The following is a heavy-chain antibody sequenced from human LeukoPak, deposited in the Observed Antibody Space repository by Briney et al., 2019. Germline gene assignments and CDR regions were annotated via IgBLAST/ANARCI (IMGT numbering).Heavy chain of an antibody. V-gene: IGHV3-48*04. CDR1: GFTFSSYS. CDR2: ISSSSSTI. J-gene: IGHJ4*02. D-gene: IGHD3-22*01. Sequence: GGSLRLSCAASGFTFSSYSMNWVRQAPGKGLEGVSYISSSSSTIYYADSVKGRFTLSRDNAKNSLYLQMNSLRAEDTAVYYCAKTHDSSGSFDYWGQGTLVTVSS. CDR3: AKTHDSSGSFDY.